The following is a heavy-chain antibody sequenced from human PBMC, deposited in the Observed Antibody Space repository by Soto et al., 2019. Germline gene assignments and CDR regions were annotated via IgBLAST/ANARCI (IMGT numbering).Heavy chain of an antibody. Sequence: PGASLKISYKGSGYSVTSYWIGWVRQMPGKGLEWMGIIYPGDSDTRYSPSFQGQVTISADKSISTAYLQWSSLKASDTAMYYCARASGSYYNYLDYWGQATLVTAPQ. V-gene: IGHV5-51*01. J-gene: IGHJ4*02. CDR2: IYPGDSDT. D-gene: IGHD1-26*01. CDR1: GYSVTSYW. CDR3: ARASGSYYNYLDY.